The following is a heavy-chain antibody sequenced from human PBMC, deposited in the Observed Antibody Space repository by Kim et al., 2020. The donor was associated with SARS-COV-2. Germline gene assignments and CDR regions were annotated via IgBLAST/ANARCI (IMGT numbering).Heavy chain of an antibody. J-gene: IGHJ4*02. Sequence: GGSLRLSCAASGFSFSSYWMLWVRQAPGKGLEWVANINQDGRVQQYVDSMRGRFTISRDNAKNSFYLQINSLRIEDTAVYYCVTTSRSKPFDYWGQGALVPVSS. V-gene: IGHV3-7*01. CDR2: INQDGRVQ. CDR1: GFSFSSYW. CDR3: VTTSRSKPFDY. D-gene: IGHD1-1*01.